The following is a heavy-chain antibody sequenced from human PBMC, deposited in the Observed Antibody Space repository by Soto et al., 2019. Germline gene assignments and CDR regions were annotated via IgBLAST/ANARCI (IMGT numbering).Heavy chain of an antibody. D-gene: IGHD2-2*01. J-gene: IGHJ6*02. V-gene: IGHV5-10-1*01. CDR1: GDHMTSFC. CDR3: ARRYCSSTTCPRNYYATAG. CDR2: IDPTDAYA. Sequence: KGAGDHMTSFCISGMSQMQGKGLEWMGRIDPTDAYANYSPSFQGHVTMSTDKSMSTAYLQWSSLKASDTAMYYCARRYCSSTTCPRNYYATAGWGHGTTVTVSS.